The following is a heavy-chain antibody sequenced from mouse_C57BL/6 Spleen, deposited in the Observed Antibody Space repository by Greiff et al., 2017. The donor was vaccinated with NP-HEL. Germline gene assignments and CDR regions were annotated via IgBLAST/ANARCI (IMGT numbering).Heavy chain of an antibody. V-gene: IGHV1-52*01. Sequence: VQLQQSGAELVRPGSSVKLSCKASGYTFTSYWMHWVKQRPIQGLEWIGNIDPSDSETHYNQKFKDKATLTVDKSSSTAYMQLSSLTSEDSAVYYCARRGGHYDYDFDYWGQGTTLTVSS. CDR1: GYTFTSYW. CDR2: IDPSDSET. J-gene: IGHJ2*01. D-gene: IGHD2-4*01. CDR3: ARRGGHYDYDFDY.